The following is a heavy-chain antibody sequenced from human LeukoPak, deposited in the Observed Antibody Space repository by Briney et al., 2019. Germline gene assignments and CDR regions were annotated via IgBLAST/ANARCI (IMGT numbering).Heavy chain of an antibody. CDR3: ARDFRLYNWFDP. J-gene: IGHJ5*02. Sequence: GGSLRLSCAASGFTFSDYYMSWIRPAPGKGLEWVSYISSSGSTIYYADSLKRRFTISRDNAKNSLYLQMNSLRAEDTAVYYCARDFRLYNWFDPWGQGTLVTVSS. V-gene: IGHV3-11*01. CDR2: ISSSGSTI. CDR1: GFTFSDYY.